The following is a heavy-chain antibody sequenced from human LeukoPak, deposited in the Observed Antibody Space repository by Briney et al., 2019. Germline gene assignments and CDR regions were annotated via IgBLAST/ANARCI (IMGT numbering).Heavy chain of an antibody. CDR3: ARGPRGSSWYRNWFDP. CDR2: MNTNTGNP. V-gene: IGHV7-4-1*02. CDR1: GYTFTSYA. J-gene: IGHJ5*02. D-gene: IGHD6-13*01. Sequence: SVKVSCKASGYTFTSYAMNWVRQAPGQGLEWMGWMNTNTGNPTYAQGFTGRFVFSLDTSVSTAYLQISSLKAEDTAVYYCARGPRGSSWYRNWFDPWGQGTLVTVSS.